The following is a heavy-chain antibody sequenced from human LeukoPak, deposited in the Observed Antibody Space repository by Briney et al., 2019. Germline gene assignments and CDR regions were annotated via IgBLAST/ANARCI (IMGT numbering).Heavy chain of an antibody. J-gene: IGHJ4*02. D-gene: IGHD3-22*01. CDR2: ISSSGSTI. CDR3: ARDHYDSSGPNFLYFDY. CDR1: GFTFSSYE. Sequence: GGSLRLXCAASGFTFSSYEMNWVRQAPGKGLEWVSYISSSGSTIYYADSVKGRFTISRDNAKNSLYLQMNSLRAEDTAVYYCARDHYDSSGPNFLYFDYWGQGTLVTVSS. V-gene: IGHV3-48*03.